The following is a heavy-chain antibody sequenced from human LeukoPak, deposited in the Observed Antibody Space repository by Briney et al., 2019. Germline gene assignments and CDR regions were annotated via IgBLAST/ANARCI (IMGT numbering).Heavy chain of an antibody. D-gene: IGHD3-22*01. CDR1: GYTFTSYG. J-gene: IGHJ4*02. Sequence: ASVKVSCKASGYTFTSYGISWVRQAPGQGLEWVGWISAYNGNTNYAQKLQGRVTMTTDTSTSTAYMELRSLRSDDTAVYYCARDEGYYDSSGYDYWGQGTLVTVSS. CDR2: ISAYNGNT. CDR3: ARDEGYYDSSGYDY. V-gene: IGHV1-18*01.